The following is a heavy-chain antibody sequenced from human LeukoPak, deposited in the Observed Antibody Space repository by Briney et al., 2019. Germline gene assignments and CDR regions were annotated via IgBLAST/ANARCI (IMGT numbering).Heavy chain of an antibody. CDR1: GFTFSSYS. CDR3: ARDAGSRIQLWLRYYYYMDV. D-gene: IGHD5-18*01. CDR2: ISSSSSYI. Sequence: SGGSLRLSCAASGFTFSSYSMNWVRQAPGKGLEWVSSISSSSSYIYYADSVKGRFTISRDNAKNSLYLQMNSLRAEDTAVYYCARDAGSRIQLWLRYYYYMDVWGKGTTVTVSS. J-gene: IGHJ6*03. V-gene: IGHV3-21*01.